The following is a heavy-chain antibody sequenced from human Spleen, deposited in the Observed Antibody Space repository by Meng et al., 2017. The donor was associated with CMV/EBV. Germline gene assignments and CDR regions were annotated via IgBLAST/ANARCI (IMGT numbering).Heavy chain of an antibody. Sequence: GESLKISCAASGFTFSNYAMHWVRQAPGKGLEWVAVISYDGSNKYYADSVKGRFTISRDNSKNTLYLRMNSLRAEDTAVYYCAREPYYYDSSSFSYYFDYWGQGTLVTVSS. CDR2: ISYDGSNK. CDR3: AREPYYYDSSSFSYYFDY. CDR1: GFTFSNYA. J-gene: IGHJ4*02. D-gene: IGHD3-22*01. V-gene: IGHV3-30*04.